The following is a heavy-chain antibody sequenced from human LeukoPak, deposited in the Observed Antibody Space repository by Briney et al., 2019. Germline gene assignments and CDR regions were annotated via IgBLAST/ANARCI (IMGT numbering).Heavy chain of an antibody. D-gene: IGHD6-13*01. Sequence: SETLSLTCTVSGGSISSSSYYWGWIRQAPGKGLEWIGSIYYSGSTYYNPSLKSRVTISVDTSKNQFSLKLSSVTAADTAVYYCARRISSSWYYFDYWGQGTLVTVSS. CDR3: ARRISSSWYYFDY. J-gene: IGHJ4*02. CDR1: GGSISSSSYY. V-gene: IGHV4-39*01. CDR2: IYYSGST.